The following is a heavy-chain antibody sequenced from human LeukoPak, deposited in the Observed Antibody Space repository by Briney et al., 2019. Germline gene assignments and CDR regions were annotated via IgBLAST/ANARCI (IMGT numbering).Heavy chain of an antibody. Sequence: ASVKVSCKASGYTFTSYYIQWVRQAPGQGLEWMGIINPNGGGTNYAQKFQGRVTMTRDTSTSTVYMELSSLRSEDTAVYYCARVDSSGYYSFDYWGQGTLVTVSS. V-gene: IGHV1-46*01. CDR2: INPNGGGT. CDR3: ARVDSSGYYSFDY. J-gene: IGHJ4*02. CDR1: GYTFTSYY. D-gene: IGHD3-22*01.